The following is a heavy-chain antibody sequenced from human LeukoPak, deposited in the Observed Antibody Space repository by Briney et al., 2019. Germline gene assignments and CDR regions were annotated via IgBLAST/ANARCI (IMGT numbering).Heavy chain of an antibody. Sequence: ASVKVSCKASGGTFSSYAISWVRQAPGQGLEWMGGIIPIFGTANYAQKFQGRVTMTTDTSTSTAYMELRSLRSDDTAVYYCARVMQWLVKAFDIWGQGTMVTVSS. J-gene: IGHJ3*02. V-gene: IGHV1-69*05. CDR1: GGTFSSYA. D-gene: IGHD6-19*01. CDR3: ARVMQWLVKAFDI. CDR2: IIPIFGTA.